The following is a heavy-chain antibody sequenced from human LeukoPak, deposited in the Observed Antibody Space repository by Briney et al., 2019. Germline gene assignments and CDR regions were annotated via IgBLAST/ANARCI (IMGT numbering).Heavy chain of an antibody. V-gene: IGHV1-2*02. CDR2: INPNSGGT. Sequence: ASVKVSCKASGYTFTGYYMHWVRQAPGQGLEWMGWINPNSGGTNYAQKFQGRVTMTRDTSISTAYMELSRLRSDDTAVYYCARVPTYYYDSSGYYVFDYWGQGTLVTVSS. CDR1: GYTFTGYY. CDR3: ARVPTYYYDSSGYYVFDY. J-gene: IGHJ4*02. D-gene: IGHD3-22*01.